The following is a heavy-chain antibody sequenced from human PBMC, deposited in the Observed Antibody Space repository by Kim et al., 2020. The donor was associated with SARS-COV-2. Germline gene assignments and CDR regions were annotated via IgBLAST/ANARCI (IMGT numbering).Heavy chain of an antibody. CDR2: LSGGGANT. CDR3: AKGDQTVLDYDRGFDY. V-gene: IGHV3-23*01. Sequence: GGSLRLSCAASGFAFSSYALRWVRQAPGKGLEWVSVLSGGGANTYYVDSVKGRFTISRDNSKSMLYLWMTSLKVEEMAVYYCAKGDQTVLDYDRGFDYWGQGTLVTVSS. J-gene: IGHJ4*02. D-gene: IGHD3-22*01. CDR1: GFAFSSYA.